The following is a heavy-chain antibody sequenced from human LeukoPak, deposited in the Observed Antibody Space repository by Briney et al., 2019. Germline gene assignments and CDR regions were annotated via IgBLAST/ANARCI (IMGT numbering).Heavy chain of an antibody. J-gene: IGHJ5*02. CDR2: IYYSGST. V-gene: IGHV4-59*01. Sequence: PSETLSLTCTVSGGSISSYYWSWIRQPPGKGLEWIGYIYYSGSTNYKPSLKSRVTISVDTSKNQFSLTLSSVTAADTAVYYCAGGGYYVSGNDFRFAPWAQGPLVPVSS. D-gene: IGHD3-10*01. CDR3: AGGGYYVSGNDFRFAP. CDR1: GGSISSYY.